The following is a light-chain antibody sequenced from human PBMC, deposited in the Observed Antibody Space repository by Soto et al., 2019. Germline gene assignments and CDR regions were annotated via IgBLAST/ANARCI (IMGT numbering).Light chain of an antibody. CDR2: DAS. V-gene: IGKV3-15*01. CDR3: QQYNKWPWT. CDR1: QSVSSG. J-gene: IGKJ1*01. Sequence: EMVMTQSPATLSVSPGERATLSCRASQSVSSGLAWYQQKPGQAPRLLIYDASTRATGISARFSGSGSGTEFTLTISSLQSDDFAFYYCQQYNKWPWTFGQGTKVEIK.